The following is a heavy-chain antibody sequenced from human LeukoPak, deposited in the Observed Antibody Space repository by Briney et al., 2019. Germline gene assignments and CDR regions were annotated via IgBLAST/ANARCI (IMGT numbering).Heavy chain of an antibody. D-gene: IGHD2-2*02. V-gene: IGHV1-69*05. Sequence: SVKVSCKASGGTFSSYAISWVRQAPGQGLEWMGGIIPIFGTANYAQKFQGRVTITTDESTSTAYMELSSLRSEDTAVYYCARLYCSTTTCYNFWFDHWGQGTLVTVSS. CDR3: ARLYCSTTTCYNFWFDH. J-gene: IGHJ5*02. CDR2: IIPIFGTA. CDR1: GGTFSSYA.